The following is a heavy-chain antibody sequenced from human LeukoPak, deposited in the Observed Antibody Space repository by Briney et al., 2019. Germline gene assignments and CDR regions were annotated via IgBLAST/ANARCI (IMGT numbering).Heavy chain of an antibody. Sequence: VASVKVSCKASGYTFTSYGISWVRQAPGQGLEWMGWISAHNGNTKYAQKLQGRATMTTDTSTSTAYMELRNLRSDDTAVYYCARGYYCSGGSCYSGCFDNWGQGTLVTVSS. CDR2: ISAHNGNT. CDR3: ARGYYCSGGSCYSGCFDN. V-gene: IGHV1-18*01. CDR1: GYTFTSYG. J-gene: IGHJ4*02. D-gene: IGHD2-15*01.